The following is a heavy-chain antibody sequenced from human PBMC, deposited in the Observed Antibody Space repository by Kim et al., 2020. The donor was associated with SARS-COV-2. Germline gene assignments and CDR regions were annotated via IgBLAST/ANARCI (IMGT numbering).Heavy chain of an antibody. Sequence: GESLKISCKGSGYSFTSYWIGWVRQMPGKGLEWMGIIYPGDSDTRYSPSFQGQVTISADKSISTAYLQWSSLKASDTAMYYCARLISSSSLRDWYFDLWGRGTLVTVSS. J-gene: IGHJ2*01. D-gene: IGHD6-6*01. CDR3: ARLISSSSLRDWYFDL. CDR1: GYSFTSYW. CDR2: IYPGDSDT. V-gene: IGHV5-51*01.